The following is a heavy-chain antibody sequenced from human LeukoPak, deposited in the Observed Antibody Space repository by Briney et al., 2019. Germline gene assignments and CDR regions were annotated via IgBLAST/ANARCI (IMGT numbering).Heavy chain of an antibody. V-gene: IGHV4-39*01. J-gene: IGHJ4*02. Sequence: SETLSLTCTVSGSSISNNNYYWAWIRQPPGKGPECIGSIYYSGSPYYNPSLKSRVTISVDTSKNQFSLRLSSVTAADTAVYYCATWRTAKTGFDYWGQGTLVTVSS. D-gene: IGHD1-1*01. CDR3: ATWRTAKTGFDY. CDR1: GSSISNNNYY. CDR2: IYYSGSP.